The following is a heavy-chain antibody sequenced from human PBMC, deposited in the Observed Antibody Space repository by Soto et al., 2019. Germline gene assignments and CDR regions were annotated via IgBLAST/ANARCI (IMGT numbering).Heavy chain of an antibody. CDR2: ITTYNSNR. CDR1: GDTFTNFG. Sequence: HLVQSGPQVKKPGASVSVSCKTSGDTFTNFGLSWVRQAPGQGLEWMGWITTYNSNRNYAQKFQGRLTLTKATSTSTAYMELTCLTYDPSAVYLCARVVRGVVNWFDPWGQGTLVTVSS. V-gene: IGHV1-18*01. CDR3: ARVVRGVVNWFDP. D-gene: IGHD3-10*01. J-gene: IGHJ5*02.